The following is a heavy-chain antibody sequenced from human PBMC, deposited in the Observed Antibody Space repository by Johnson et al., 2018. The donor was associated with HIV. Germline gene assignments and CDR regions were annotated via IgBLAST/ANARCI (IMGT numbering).Heavy chain of an antibody. D-gene: IGHD1-1*01. V-gene: IGHV3-38-3*01. J-gene: IGHJ3*01. CDR3: AREGNWNPTYGFDV. Sequence: VQLVESGGGLVQPGRSLRLSCAASGFTVSSNEMSWVRQAPGKGLEWVSSISGGSTYYADSRKGRFIISRDDFKDTLHLHMNSLRPEDTAVYFCAREGNWNPTYGFDVWGQGTIATVSS. CDR1: GFTVSSNE. CDR2: ISGGST.